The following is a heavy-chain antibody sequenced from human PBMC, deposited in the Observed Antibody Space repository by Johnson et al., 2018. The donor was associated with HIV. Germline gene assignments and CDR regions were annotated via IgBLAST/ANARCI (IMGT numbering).Heavy chain of an antibody. D-gene: IGHD2-15*01. CDR2: IYSGGST. J-gene: IGHJ3*02. CDR1: GFTVSSNY. CDR3: ARRYCSGGRCLNPKDAFDI. Sequence: VQLVESGGTLIQPGGSLRLSCAVSGFTVSSNYMSWVRRAPGKGLEWVSVIYSGGSTYYADAVKGRLPISRDNSKNTVYLQMNSLRADDTAVYYCARRYCSGGRCLNPKDAFDIWGQGTMVTVSS. V-gene: IGHV3-66*01.